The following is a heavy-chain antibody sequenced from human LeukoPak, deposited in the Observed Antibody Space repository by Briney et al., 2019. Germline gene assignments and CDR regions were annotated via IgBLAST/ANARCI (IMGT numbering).Heavy chain of an antibody. J-gene: IGHJ4*02. D-gene: IGHD3-10*01. CDR1: GFTFSIYS. V-gene: IGHV3-21*01. Sequence: PGGSLRLSCAASGFTFSIYSINWVRQAPGKGPERVSYISSSGRYIDYADSVKGRFTISRDNAKNSLFLQMNSLTAEDTALYYCARAGDPDYWGQGTLVTVSS. CDR3: ARAGDPDY. CDR2: ISSSGRYI.